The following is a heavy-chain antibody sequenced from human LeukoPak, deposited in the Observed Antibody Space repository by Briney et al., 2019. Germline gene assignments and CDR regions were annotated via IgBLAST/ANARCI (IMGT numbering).Heavy chain of an antibody. Sequence: GGSLRLSCAASGFAFGSYAMGWVRHAPGKGLVWVSAISGSDDSTYYADSVKGRFTTSRDKSKNTLYLQMNSLRAEDTAVYYCSKQVDFDPADAFDVWGQGTMVTVSS. V-gene: IGHV3-23*01. D-gene: IGHD3-9*01. CDR2: ISGSDDST. CDR3: SKQVDFDPADAFDV. J-gene: IGHJ3*01. CDR1: GFAFGSYA.